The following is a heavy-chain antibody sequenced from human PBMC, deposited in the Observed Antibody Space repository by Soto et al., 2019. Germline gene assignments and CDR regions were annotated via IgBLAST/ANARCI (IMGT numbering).Heavy chain of an antibody. D-gene: IGHD3-10*01. CDR1: GFIFSSYG. J-gene: IGHJ4*02. CDR2: VSSGSSSK. V-gene: IGHV3-48*02. CDR3: ARASGSGSYPFDY. Sequence: EVQLVESGGGLVQPGGSLRLSCAASGFIFSSYGMNWVRQAPGKGLEWVSYVSSGSSSKYCSDSVKGRFTISRDNAENSLSLQMNSLRDEDTGVYYCARASGSGSYPFDYWGQGTLVTVSS.